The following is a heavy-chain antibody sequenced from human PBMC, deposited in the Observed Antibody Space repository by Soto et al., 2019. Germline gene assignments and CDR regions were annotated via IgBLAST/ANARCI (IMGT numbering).Heavy chain of an antibody. D-gene: IGHD6-13*01. CDR1: GFTFSSYA. V-gene: IGHV3-30-3*01. J-gene: IGHJ3*02. CDR3: ARVAGIAAADAFDI. CDR2: ISYDGSNK. Sequence: GGSLRLSCAASGFTFSSYAMHWVRQAPGKGLEWVAVISYDGSNKYYADSVKGRFTISRDNSKNTLYLQMNSLRAEDTAVYYCARVAGIAAADAFDIWGQGTMVTVSS.